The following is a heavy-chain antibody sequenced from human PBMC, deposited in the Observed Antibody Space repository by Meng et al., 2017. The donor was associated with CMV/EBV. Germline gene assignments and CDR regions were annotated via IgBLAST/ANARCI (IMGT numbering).Heavy chain of an antibody. J-gene: IGHJ3*02. CDR3: AREIERSYYDFWSGYYSVPTGAFDI. V-gene: IGHV3-11*01. CDR1: GFTFSDYY. Sequence: GESLKISCAASGFTFSDYYMSWIRQAPGKGLEWVSYISSSGSTIYYADSVKGRFTISRDNAKNSLYLQMNSLRAEDTAVYYCAREIERSYYDFWSGYYSVPTGAFDIWGQGTMVTVSS. D-gene: IGHD3-3*01. CDR2: ISSSGSTI.